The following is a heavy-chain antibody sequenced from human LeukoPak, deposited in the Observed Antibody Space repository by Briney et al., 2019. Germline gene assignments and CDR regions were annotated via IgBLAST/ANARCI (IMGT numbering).Heavy chain of an antibody. J-gene: IGHJ6*02. V-gene: IGHV4-34*01. CDR1: GGSFSGYY. CDR3: ASSGPPSYYGMDV. CDR2: INHSGST. D-gene: IGHD2-15*01. Sequence: PSETLSLTCAVYGGSFSGYYWSWIRQPPGKGLEGIGEINHSGSTNYNPSLKGRVTISVDTSKNQFSLKLSSVTAADTAVYYCASSGPPSYYGMDVSGQGTTVTVSS.